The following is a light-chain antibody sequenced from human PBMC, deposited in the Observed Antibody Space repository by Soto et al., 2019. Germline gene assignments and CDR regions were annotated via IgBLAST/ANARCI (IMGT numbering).Light chain of an antibody. CDR1: SSDIGSYNY. J-gene: IGLJ1*01. CDR3: KSFTTSSTYV. V-gene: IGLV2-14*01. CDR2: DVS. Sequence: QSVLTQPASVSGSPGQSIAISCIGTSSDIGSYNYVSWYQQHPGKAPKLMIYDVSNRPSGVSDRFSGSKSGNTASLTISGLQAEDEADYYCKSFTTSSTYVFGTGTKVNV.